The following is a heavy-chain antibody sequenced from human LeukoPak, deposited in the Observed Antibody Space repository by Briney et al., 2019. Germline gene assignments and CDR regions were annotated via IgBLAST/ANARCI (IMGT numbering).Heavy chain of an antibody. CDR3: ATGMVTTSGYAHWYFDL. J-gene: IGHJ2*01. CDR1: GYTFTSYG. D-gene: IGHD4-17*01. Sequence: RASVKVSCKASGYTFTSYGISWVRQAPGQGLEWMGWISAYNGNTNYAQKFQGRVTMTEDTSTDTAYMELSSLRSEDTAVYYCATGMVTTSGYAHWYFDLWGRGTLVTVSS. CDR2: ISAYNGNT. V-gene: IGHV1-18*01.